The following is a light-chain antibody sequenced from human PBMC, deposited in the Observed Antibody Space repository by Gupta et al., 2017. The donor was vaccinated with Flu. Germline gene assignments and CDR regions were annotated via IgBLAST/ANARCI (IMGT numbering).Light chain of an antibody. V-gene: IGLV1-40*03. Sequence: ISCTGDRSRSNLAAGYDVHWYQPSPGTAPTLLIYATITRLSGVPDRFSGSQSGASASLAITGLQAEDEADYYCQSYDGSLRSVVFGGGTRLTVL. J-gene: IGLJ2*01. CDR3: QSYDGSLRSVV. CDR2: ATI. CDR1: RSNLAAGYD.